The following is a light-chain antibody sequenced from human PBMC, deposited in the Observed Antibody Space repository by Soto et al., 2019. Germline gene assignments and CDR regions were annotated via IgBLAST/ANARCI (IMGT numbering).Light chain of an antibody. Sequence: QSALTQPPSASGTPGQRVTISCSGSSSNIGSNTVNWYQQLPGTAPKLLIYSNNQRPTGVPDRFSGSKSGTSASLAISGLQSEDEADYCCAAWDDSLNGYVFGNGTKVTVL. CDR2: SNN. CDR3: AAWDDSLNGYV. CDR1: SSNIGSNT. V-gene: IGLV1-44*01. J-gene: IGLJ1*01.